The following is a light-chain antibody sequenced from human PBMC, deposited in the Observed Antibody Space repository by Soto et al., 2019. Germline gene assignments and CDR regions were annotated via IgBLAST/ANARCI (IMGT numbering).Light chain of an antibody. J-gene: IGKJ1*01. CDR3: QKYNSAPWT. CDR1: QGISTY. Sequence: DIQMTQSPSSLSASVGDRVTITCRASQGISTYLAWYQQKPGKVPQILISAASALHSGVPSRFSGSGSGTDFTLTISSLQPEDVATYHCQKYNSAPWTFGQGTKVDI. CDR2: AAS. V-gene: IGKV1-27*01.